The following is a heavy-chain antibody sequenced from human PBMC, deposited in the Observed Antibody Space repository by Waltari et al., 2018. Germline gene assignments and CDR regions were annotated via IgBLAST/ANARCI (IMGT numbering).Heavy chain of an antibody. Sequence: QVQLVQSGAEVKKPGASVKVSCKVSGYTLTELSMHWVRQAPGKGLEWMGGFDPEDGETIYAQKCHGRGTMTEDTSTDTADMVLGSLRSEDTAGYYCARSCGGDCHGGDYWGQGTLVTVSS. CDR1: GYTLTELS. D-gene: IGHD2-21*01. CDR2: FDPEDGET. CDR3: ARSCGGDCHGGDY. J-gene: IGHJ4*02. V-gene: IGHV1-24*01.